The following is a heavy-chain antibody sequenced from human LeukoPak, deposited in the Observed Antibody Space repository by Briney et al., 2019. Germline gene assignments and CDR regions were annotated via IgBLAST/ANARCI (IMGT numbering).Heavy chain of an antibody. Sequence: AGGSLRLSCAASGFTFDDYAMHWVRQAPGKGLEWVSGISWNSGSIGYADSVKGRFTISRDNAKNSLYLQMNSLRAEDTALYYCAKDVSSRHTKYYFDYWGQGTLVTVSS. CDR3: AKDVSSRHTKYYFDY. CDR2: ISWNSGSI. D-gene: IGHD6-13*01. V-gene: IGHV3-9*01. J-gene: IGHJ4*02. CDR1: GFTFDDYA.